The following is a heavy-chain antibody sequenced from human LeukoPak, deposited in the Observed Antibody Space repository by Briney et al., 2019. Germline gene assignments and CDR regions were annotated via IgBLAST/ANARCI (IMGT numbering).Heavy chain of an antibody. CDR3: ARGPLWELLLDHSPIFDY. CDR1: GYTFTSYA. J-gene: IGHJ4*02. D-gene: IGHD1-26*01. V-gene: IGHV7-4-1*02. Sequence: ASVKVSCKASGYTFTSYAMNWVRQAPGQGLEWMGWINTNTGNPTYAQGFTGRFVFSLDTSVSTAYLQISSLKAEDTAVHYCARGPLWELLLDHSPIFDYWGQGTLVTVSS. CDR2: INTNTGNP.